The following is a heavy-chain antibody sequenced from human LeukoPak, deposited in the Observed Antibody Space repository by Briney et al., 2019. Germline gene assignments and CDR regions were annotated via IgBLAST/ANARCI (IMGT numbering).Heavy chain of an antibody. CDR2: IYSGGST. D-gene: IGHD3-22*01. V-gene: IGHV3-53*05. J-gene: IGHJ4*02. CDR3: AKGTYYYDSSGYPI. CDR1: GFTVSSNY. Sequence: GGSLRLSCAASGFTVSSNYMSWVRQAPGKGLEWVSVIYSGGSTYYADSVKGRFTISRDNSKNTLYLQMNSLRAEDTAVYYCAKGTYYYDSSGYPIWGQGTLVTVSS.